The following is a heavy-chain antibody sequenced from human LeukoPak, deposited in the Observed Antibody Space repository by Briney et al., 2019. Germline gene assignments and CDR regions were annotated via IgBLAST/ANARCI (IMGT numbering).Heavy chain of an antibody. J-gene: IGHJ6*02. CDR1: GYTFTGYY. Sequence: ASVKVSCKASGYTFTGYYMHWVRQAPGQGGEGMGWINPNSGGTNYAQKFQGRVTMTRDTSSSTAYMELSRLRSDDTAVYYCARDSYGGYYYYGMDVWGQGTTVTVSS. CDR3: ARDSYGGYYYYGMDV. V-gene: IGHV1-2*02. CDR2: INPNSGGT. D-gene: IGHD4-17*01.